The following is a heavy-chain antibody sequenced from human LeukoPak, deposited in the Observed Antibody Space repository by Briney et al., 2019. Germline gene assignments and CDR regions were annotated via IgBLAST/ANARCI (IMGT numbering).Heavy chain of an antibody. CDR1: GFTFSSYG. Sequence: GGSLRLSCAASGFTFSSYGMHWVRQAPGKGLEWVAVISYDGSNQYYADSVKGRFTISRDNSKNTLYLQMNSLRAEDTGVYYCVKDSYYYDSSAYYEEYYFDYWGQGTLVTVSS. D-gene: IGHD3-22*01. V-gene: IGHV3-30*18. CDR3: VKDSYYYDSSAYYEEYYFDY. J-gene: IGHJ4*02. CDR2: ISYDGSNQ.